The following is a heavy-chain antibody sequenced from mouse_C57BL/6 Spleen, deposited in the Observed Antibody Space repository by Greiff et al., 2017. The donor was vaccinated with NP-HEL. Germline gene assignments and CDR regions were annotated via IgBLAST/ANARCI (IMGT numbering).Heavy chain of an antibody. Sequence: EVMLVESGGGLVKPGGSLKLSCAASGFTFSDYGMHWVRQAPEKGLEWVAYISSGSSTIYYADTVKGRFTISRDNAKNTLFLQMTSLRSEDTAMYYCATDLYDGYYTWFAYWGQGTLVTVSA. V-gene: IGHV5-17*01. CDR3: ATDLYDGYYTWFAY. CDR1: GFTFSDYG. J-gene: IGHJ3*01. CDR2: ISSGSSTI. D-gene: IGHD2-3*01.